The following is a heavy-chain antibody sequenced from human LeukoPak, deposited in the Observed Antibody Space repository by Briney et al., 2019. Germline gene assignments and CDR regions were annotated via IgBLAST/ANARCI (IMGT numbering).Heavy chain of an antibody. J-gene: IGHJ4*02. D-gene: IGHD5/OR15-5a*01. V-gene: IGHV1-69*13. CDR2: IIPIFGTA. Sequence: SVEVSCKASGYSFIRYHIHWVRQAPGQGLEWMGGIIPIFGTANYAQKFQGRVTITADESTSTAYMELSSLRSEDTAVYYCARDVSSDNDYWGQGTLVTVSS. CDR3: ARDVSSDNDY. CDR1: GYSFIRYH.